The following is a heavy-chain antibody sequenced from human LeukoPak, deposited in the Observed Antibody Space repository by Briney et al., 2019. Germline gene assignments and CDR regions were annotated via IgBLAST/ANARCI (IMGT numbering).Heavy chain of an antibody. CDR3: ARVGSGCFDY. V-gene: IGHV4-59*01. CDR1: SGSISTYY. CDR2: ISHSGST. Sequence: SETLSLTCTVSSGSISTYYWSWIRQPPGKGLEYIGHISHSGSTNYNPSLKSRVTISVDTSKNQFSLKLSSVTAADTAVYYCARVGSGCFDYWGQGTLVTVSS. D-gene: IGHD6-19*01. J-gene: IGHJ4*02.